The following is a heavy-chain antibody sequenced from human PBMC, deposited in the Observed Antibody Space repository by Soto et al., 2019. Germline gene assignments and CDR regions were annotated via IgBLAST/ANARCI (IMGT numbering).Heavy chain of an antibody. CDR2: INHSGST. D-gene: IGHD3-22*01. CDR3: AREGSSGYTNFDY. Sequence: SETLSLTCAVYGGSFSGYFWSWIRQPPGKGLEWIGEINHSGSTNYNPSLKSRVTISVDTSKNQFSLKLSSVTAADTAVYYCAREGSSGYTNFDYWGQGTLVTVSS. CDR1: GGSFSGYF. J-gene: IGHJ4*02. V-gene: IGHV4-34*01.